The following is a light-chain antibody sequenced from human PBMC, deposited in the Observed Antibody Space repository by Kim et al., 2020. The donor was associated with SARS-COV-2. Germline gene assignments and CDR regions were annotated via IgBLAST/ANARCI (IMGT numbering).Light chain of an antibody. J-gene: IGKJ4*01. Sequence: SPGERAPRACRGSHSVISNYLAWYQQKPGEAPRLLIYGASSRASGVPARFSGGGSGTEFTLTISSLQSEDFAVYYCQQFNKWPLTFGGGTKVDIK. V-gene: IGKV3-15*01. CDR3: QQFNKWPLT. CDR1: HSVISN. CDR2: GAS.